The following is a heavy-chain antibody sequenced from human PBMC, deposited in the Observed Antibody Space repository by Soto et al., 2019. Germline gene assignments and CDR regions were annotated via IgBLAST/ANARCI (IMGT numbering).Heavy chain of an antibody. J-gene: IGHJ4*02. CDR3: AKGVSQYTPLALFDY. CDR1: GFTFSSYA. Sequence: GGSLRLSCAASGFTFSSYAMSWVRQAPWKGLEWVSTISGSDGRTYSTDSVKGRFTISRDNSRNTAYLQMNSLRVEDTAVYYCAKGVSQYTPLALFDYWGRATLVTVSS. CDR2: ISGSDGRT. D-gene: IGHD5-18*01. V-gene: IGHV3-23*01.